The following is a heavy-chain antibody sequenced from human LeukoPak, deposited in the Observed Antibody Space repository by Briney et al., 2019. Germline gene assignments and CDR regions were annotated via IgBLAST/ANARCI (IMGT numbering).Heavy chain of an antibody. V-gene: IGHV3-11*01. CDR3: AKGYCSGGSCYSTPYYYYGMDV. Sequence: PGGSLRLSCAASGFTFSDYYMSWIRQAPGKGLEWVSYTSSSGSTIYYADSVKGRFTISRDNAKNSLYLQMSSLRAEDTAVYYCAKGYCSGGSCYSTPYYYYGMDVWGQGTTVTVSS. CDR2: TSSSGSTI. CDR1: GFTFSDYY. J-gene: IGHJ6*02. D-gene: IGHD2-15*01.